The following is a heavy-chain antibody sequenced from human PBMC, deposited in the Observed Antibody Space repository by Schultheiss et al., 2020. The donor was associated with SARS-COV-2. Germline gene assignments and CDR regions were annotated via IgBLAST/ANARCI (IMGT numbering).Heavy chain of an antibody. CDR3: ARVQHLGRGIDY. CDR2: TYYRSMWYN. J-gene: IGHJ4*02. Sequence: SETLSLTCAISGDSVSSNSAAWNWIRQSPSRGLEWLGRTYYRSMWYNDYADSVKSRIRISPDTSKNQFSLQLISVTPEDTAVYYCARVQHLGRGIDYWGQGILVTVSS. D-gene: IGHD3-16*01. V-gene: IGHV6-1*01. CDR1: GDSVSSNSAA.